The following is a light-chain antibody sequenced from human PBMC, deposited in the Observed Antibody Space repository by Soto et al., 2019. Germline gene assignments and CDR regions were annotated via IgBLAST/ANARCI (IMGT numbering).Light chain of an antibody. J-gene: IGLJ3*02. CDR1: SGYSSYA. V-gene: IGLV4-69*01. CDR2: LSSDGSH. CDR3: QTWGTAVRV. Sequence: QSVLTQSPSASASLGASVKLTCTLSSGYSSYAIAWHQQQPEKGPRYLMKLSSDGSHTRGDGIPDRFSGSSSGTERYLTISRLQSEDEADYYCQTWGTAVRVFGGGTKLTVL.